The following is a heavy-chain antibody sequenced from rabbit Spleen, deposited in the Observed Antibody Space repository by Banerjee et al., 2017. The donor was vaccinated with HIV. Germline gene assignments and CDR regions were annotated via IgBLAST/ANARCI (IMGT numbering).Heavy chain of an antibody. CDR2: IYGGSTSNT. D-gene: IGHD2-1*01. CDR3: AREGGYGAYGDYRL. CDR1: GFSFSSSYC. Sequence: QEQLEESGGDLVKPGASLTLTCTASGFSFSSSYCMCWVRQAPGKGLEWIGCIYGGSTSNTFYASWAKGRFTISKTSSTTVTLQLNSLTAADTAIHFCAREGGYGAYGDYRLWGPGTLVTVS. J-gene: IGHJ4*01. V-gene: IGHV1S45*01.